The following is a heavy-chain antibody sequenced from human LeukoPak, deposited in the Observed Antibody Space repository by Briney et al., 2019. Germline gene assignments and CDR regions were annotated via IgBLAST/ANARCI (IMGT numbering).Heavy chain of an antibody. CDR1: GGSISSSNW. CDR2: IYHSGST. D-gene: IGHD3-22*01. J-gene: IGHJ6*02. V-gene: IGHV4-4*02. Sequence: PSETLSLTCAVSGGSISSSNWRSWVRQPPGKGLEWIGEIYHSGSTNYNPSLKSRVTISVGKSKNQFSLKLSSVTAADTAVYYCARVSPPYYYDSSGYPPPPGYYYYGMDVWGQGTTVTVSS. CDR3: ARVSPPYYYDSSGYPPPPGYYYYGMDV.